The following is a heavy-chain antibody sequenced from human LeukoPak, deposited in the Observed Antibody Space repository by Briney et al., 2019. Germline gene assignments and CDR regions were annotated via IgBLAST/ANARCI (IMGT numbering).Heavy chain of an antibody. CDR1: GFTFSSYA. V-gene: IGHV3-21*01. J-gene: IGHJ6*04. D-gene: IGHD3-10*01. CDR2: ITSSSRYI. CDR3: ARVDGSGRYYFSMDV. Sequence: GGSLRLSCAASGFTFSSYAMSWVRQPPGKGLEWISSITSSSRYIYYSDSVKGRFTISRDNANNSLYLQMNSLRAEDTAVFYCARVDGSGRYYFSMDVWGKGTTVTVSS.